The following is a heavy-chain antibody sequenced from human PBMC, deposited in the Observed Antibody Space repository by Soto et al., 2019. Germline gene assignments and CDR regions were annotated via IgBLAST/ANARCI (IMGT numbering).Heavy chain of an antibody. CDR1: GGSISSGGYY. D-gene: IGHD5-12*01. Sequence: SETLSLTCTVSGGSISSGGYYWSWIRQHPGKGLEWIGYIYYSGSTYYNPSLKSRVTISVDTSKNQFSLKLSSVTAADTAVYYCARAGATTKKYFDYWGQGTLVTVSS. J-gene: IGHJ4*02. CDR2: IYYSGST. V-gene: IGHV4-31*03. CDR3: ARAGATTKKYFDY.